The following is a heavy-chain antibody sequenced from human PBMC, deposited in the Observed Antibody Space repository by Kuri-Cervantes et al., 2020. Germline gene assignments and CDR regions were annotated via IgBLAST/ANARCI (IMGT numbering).Heavy chain of an antibody. CDR3: AKDRPYCSSTSCYYYYGMDV. J-gene: IGHJ6*02. D-gene: IGHD2-2*01. CDR2: ISGSGGST. Sequence: ETLSLTCAASGFTFSSYAMSWVRQAPGKGLEWVSAISGSGGSTYYADSVKGRSTISRDNSKNTLYLQMNSLRAEDTAVYYCAKDRPYCSSTSCYYYYGMDVWGQGTTVTVSS. CDR1: GFTFSSYA. V-gene: IGHV3-23*01.